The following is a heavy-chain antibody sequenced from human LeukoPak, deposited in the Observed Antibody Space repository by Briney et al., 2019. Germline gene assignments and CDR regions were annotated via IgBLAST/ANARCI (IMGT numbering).Heavy chain of an antibody. CDR1: GGSFSGYY. J-gene: IGHJ6*03. CDR2: INHSGST. Sequence: SETLSLTCAVYGGSFSGYYWSWIRQPPGKGLEWIGEINHSGSTNYNPSLKSRVTISVDTSKNQFSLKLSSVTAADTAVYYCARDTQRYYDSSGYYDYYYYYMDVWGKGTTVTVSS. V-gene: IGHV4-34*01. D-gene: IGHD3-22*01. CDR3: ARDTQRYYDSSGYYDYYYYYMDV.